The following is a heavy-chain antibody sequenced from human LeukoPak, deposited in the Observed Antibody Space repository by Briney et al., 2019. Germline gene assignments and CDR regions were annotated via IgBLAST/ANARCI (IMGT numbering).Heavy chain of an antibody. D-gene: IGHD1-7*01. CDR3: AKLGGPYNWDYAGLNYMDV. V-gene: IGHV3-23*01. Sequence: GVSLTLSCAASGLIFSSYAMTWLRHATGGGGEGGSGIGGSEGNTYYADSVKGRFTNSRDNSKDTLYLQLNSLRAEDTAIYYCAKLGGPYNWDYAGLNYMDVWGKGTTFTVSS. J-gene: IGHJ6*03. CDR1: GLIFSSYA. CDR2: IGGSEGNT.